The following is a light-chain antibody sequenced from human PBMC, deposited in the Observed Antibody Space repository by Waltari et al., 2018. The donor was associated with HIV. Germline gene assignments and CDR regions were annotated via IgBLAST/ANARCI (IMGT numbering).Light chain of an antibody. V-gene: IGKV3-15*01. CDR2: GAS. CDR3: QQYNNWPPNT. J-gene: IGKJ2*01. CDR1: QRVSTN. Sequence: VMTQSPATLSVSPGERATLSCRASQRVSTNLAWYQQKPGQAPRLLIYGASTRATGLPARFSGSGSGTEFTLTISSLQSEDFAVYCCQQYNNWPPNTFGQGTKLEIK.